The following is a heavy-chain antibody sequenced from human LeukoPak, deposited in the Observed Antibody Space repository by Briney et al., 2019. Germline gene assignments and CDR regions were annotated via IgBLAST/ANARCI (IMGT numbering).Heavy chain of an antibody. CDR2: INPNSGGT. V-gene: IGHV1-2*02. J-gene: IGHJ6*03. D-gene: IGHD3-22*01. Sequence: ASVKVSCKASGYTFTGYYMHWVRQAPGQGLEWMGWINPNSGGTNYAQKFQGRVTMTRDTSISTAYMELSRLRSDDTAVYYCARDPDGYYDSSGYYRYYYYMDVWGKGTTVTVSS. CDR3: ARDPDGYYDSSGYYRYYYYMDV. CDR1: GYTFTGYY.